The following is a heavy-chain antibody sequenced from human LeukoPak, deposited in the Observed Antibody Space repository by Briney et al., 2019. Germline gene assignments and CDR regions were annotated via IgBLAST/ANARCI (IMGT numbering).Heavy chain of an antibody. D-gene: IGHD5-18*01. V-gene: IGHV3-30*02. CDR2: IRYDGSNK. Sequence: PGGSLRLSCAASGFTFSSYGMHSVRQAPGKGLEWVAFIRYDGSNKYYADSVKGGFTISRDNAKNSLYLQMNSLRAEDTALYYCARQADTPMLIWSFTDYWGQGTLVTVSS. CDR3: ARQADTPMLIWSFTDY. CDR1: GFTFSSYG. J-gene: IGHJ4*02.